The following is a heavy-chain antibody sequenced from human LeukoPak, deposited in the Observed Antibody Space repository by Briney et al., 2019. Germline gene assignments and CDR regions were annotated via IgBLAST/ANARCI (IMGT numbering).Heavy chain of an antibody. V-gene: IGHV3-23*01. D-gene: IGHD6-19*01. CDR1: GFTFSSYA. J-gene: IGHJ4*02. CDR3: AKSPFAGIAVAGIFDY. Sequence: GVSLRLSCAASGFTFSSYAMSWVRQAPGKGLEWVSAISGSGGSTYYADSVKGRFTISRDNSKNTLYLQMNSLRAEDTAVCYCAKSPFAGIAVAGIFDYWGQGTLVTVSS. CDR2: ISGSGGST.